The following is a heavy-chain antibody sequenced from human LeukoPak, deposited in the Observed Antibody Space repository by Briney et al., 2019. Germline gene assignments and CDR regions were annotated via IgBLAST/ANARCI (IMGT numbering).Heavy chain of an antibody. CDR2: ISGSGGST. J-gene: IGHJ4*02. V-gene: IGHV3-23*01. D-gene: IGHD1-26*01. CDR3: ANLDGQKVGATVY. Sequence: QTGGSLRLSCAASGFTFSSYAMSWVRQAPGKGLEWVSAISGSGGSTYYADSVKGRFTISRDNSKNTLYLQMNSLRAEDTAVYYCANLDGQKVGATVYWGQGTLVTVSS. CDR1: GFTFSSYA.